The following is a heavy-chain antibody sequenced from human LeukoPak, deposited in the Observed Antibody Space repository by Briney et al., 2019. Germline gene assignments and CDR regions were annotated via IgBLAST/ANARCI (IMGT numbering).Heavy chain of an antibody. CDR3: AREYVHHADY. CDR2: IYYSGST. J-gene: IGHJ4*02. D-gene: IGHD1-14*01. CDR1: GGSISTSSYY. V-gene: IGHV4-39*07. Sequence: SETLSLTCTVSGGSISTSSYYWGWVRQPPGKGLEWIGSIYYSGSTYYNPSLKSRVTISVDTSKNQFSLKLSSVTAADTAVYYCAREYVHHADYWGQGTLVTVSS.